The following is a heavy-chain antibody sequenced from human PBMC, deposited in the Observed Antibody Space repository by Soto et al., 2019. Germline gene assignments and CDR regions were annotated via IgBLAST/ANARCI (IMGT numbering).Heavy chain of an antibody. V-gene: IGHV1-18*01. J-gene: IGHJ4*02. CDR2: ISAPNGNT. CDR3: SRGRYGDY. D-gene: IGHD1-1*01. CDR1: GYAFTTYG. Sequence: QVHLVQSGAEVKKPGASVKVSCKGSGYAFTTYGITWVRQAPGQGLEWMGWISAPNGNTNYAQKLQGRVTVTRDTSTSTAYRELRSLRSDDTAVYYCSRGRYGDYWGQGAMVTVSS.